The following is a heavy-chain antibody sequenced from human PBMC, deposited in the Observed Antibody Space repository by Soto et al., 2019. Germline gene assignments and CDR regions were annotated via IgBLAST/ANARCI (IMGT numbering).Heavy chain of an antibody. J-gene: IGHJ4*01. D-gene: IGHD6-13*01. CDR3: ARRGFSSSWYNDY. CDR2: VYYNGNT. Sequence: SETLSLTCNVSGGSMNSYYWSWIRQPPGKGLEWIGYVYYNGNTNYSPSLKSRVTISVDTSKNQFSLKLSSVTAADTAVYYCARRGFSSSWYNDYWGHGALVTV. CDR1: GGSMNSYY. V-gene: IGHV4-59*08.